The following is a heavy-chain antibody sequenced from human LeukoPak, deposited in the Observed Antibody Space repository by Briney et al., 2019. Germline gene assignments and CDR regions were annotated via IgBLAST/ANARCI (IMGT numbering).Heavy chain of an antibody. CDR1: GFTLSTYW. CDR2: INSDGSRT. V-gene: IGHV3-74*01. J-gene: IGHJ4*02. Sequence: GGSLRLSCAASGFTLSTYWMHWVRQGPGKGLVWVSCINSDGSRTTYADSVKGRFTISRDNAKNSLYLQMNSLRAEDTAVYYCARDMFSGSYSGVNYWGQGILVTVSS. CDR3: ARDMFSGSYSGVNY. D-gene: IGHD1-26*01.